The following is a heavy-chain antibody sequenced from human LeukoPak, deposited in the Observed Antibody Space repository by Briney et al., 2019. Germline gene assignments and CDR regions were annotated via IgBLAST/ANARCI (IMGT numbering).Heavy chain of an antibody. D-gene: IGHD2-15*01. CDR2: ISYDGSNK. CDR1: GFTFSSYG. J-gene: IGHJ5*02. V-gene: IGHV3-30*18. Sequence: GGSLRLSCAASGFTFSSYGMHWVRQAPGKGLEWVAVISYDGSNKYYADSVKGRFTISRDNSKNTLYLRMNSLRAEDAAVYYCAKDRVGYCSGGSCYSEAYWFDPWGQGTLVTVSS. CDR3: AKDRVGYCSGGSCYSEAYWFDP.